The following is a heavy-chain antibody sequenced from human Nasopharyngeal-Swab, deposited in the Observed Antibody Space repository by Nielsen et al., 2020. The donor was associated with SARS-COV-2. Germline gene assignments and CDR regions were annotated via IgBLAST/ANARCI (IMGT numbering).Heavy chain of an antibody. V-gene: IGHV3-48*04. D-gene: IGHD2-2*01. J-gene: IGHJ6*02. CDR3: ARSHCSSTSCFDYYGMDV. CDR2: ISSSSSTI. CDR1: GFTFSSYS. Sequence: GESLKISCAASGFTFSSYSMNWVRQAPGKGLEWVSYISSSSSTIYYADSVKGRFTISRDNAKNSLYLQMNSLRAEDTAVYYCARSHCSSTSCFDYYGMDVWGQGTTVTVSS.